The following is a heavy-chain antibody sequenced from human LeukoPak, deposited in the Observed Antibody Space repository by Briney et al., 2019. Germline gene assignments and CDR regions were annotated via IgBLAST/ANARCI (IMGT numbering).Heavy chain of an antibody. V-gene: IGHV1-46*01. CDR1: GYTFTSYY. D-gene: IGHD5-12*01. J-gene: IGHJ4*02. CDR3: ARGYSLDLCFDY. Sequence: RASVKVSCKASGYTFTSYYMHWVRHAPGQGLEWMGIINPSGGSTSYAQKFQGRVTMTRDTSTSTVYMELSSLTSEDTAVYYCARGYSLDLCFDYWGQGTLVTVSS. CDR2: INPSGGST.